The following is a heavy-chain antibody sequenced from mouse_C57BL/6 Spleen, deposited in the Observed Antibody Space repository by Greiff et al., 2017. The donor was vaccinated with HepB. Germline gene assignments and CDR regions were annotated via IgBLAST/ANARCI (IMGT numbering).Heavy chain of an antibody. D-gene: IGHD2-1*01. CDR1: GYTFTSYW. J-gene: IGHJ2*01. Sequence: QVQLQQSGAELVKPGASVKLSCKASGYTFTSYWMQWVKQRPGQGLEWIGEIDTSDSYTNYNQKFKGKATLTVDTSSSTAYMQLSSQTSEDSAVYYCESGNGNYFDYWGQGTTLTVSS. CDR3: ESGNGNYFDY. V-gene: IGHV1-50*01. CDR2: IDTSDSYT.